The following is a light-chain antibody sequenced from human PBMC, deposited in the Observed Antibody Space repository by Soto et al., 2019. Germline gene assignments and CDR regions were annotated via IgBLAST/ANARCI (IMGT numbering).Light chain of an antibody. CDR2: DAS. CDR3: QQYDNLPLT. J-gene: IGKJ5*01. Sequence: DIQMTQSPSSLSTSVGDRVTITCQASQDIRNYLNWYQQKPGKAPELLIYDASNLETGVPSRFSGSGSGTDFTFTISSLQPEDIATYCCQQYDNLPLTFGQGTRLEIK. CDR1: QDIRNY. V-gene: IGKV1-33*01.